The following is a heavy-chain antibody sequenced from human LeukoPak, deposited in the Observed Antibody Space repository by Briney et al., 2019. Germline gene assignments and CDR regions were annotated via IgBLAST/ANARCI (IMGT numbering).Heavy chain of an antibody. CDR3: AKDFEFATPLWFGELSSY. Sequence: GGSLRLSCAASGFTFSSYAMSWVRQAPGKGLEWVSAISGSGGSTYYADSVKGRFTISRDNSKNTLYLQMNSLRAEDTAVYYCAKDFEFATPLWFGELSSYWGQGTLVTVSS. D-gene: IGHD3-10*01. V-gene: IGHV3-23*01. CDR1: GFTFSSYA. CDR2: ISGSGGST. J-gene: IGHJ4*02.